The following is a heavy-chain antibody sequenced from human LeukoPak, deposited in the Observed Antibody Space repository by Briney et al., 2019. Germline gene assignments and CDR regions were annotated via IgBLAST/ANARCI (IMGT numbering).Heavy chain of an antibody. V-gene: IGHV3-23*01. J-gene: IGHJ4*02. Sequence: GGSLRLSCAASGFTFNSYAMNWVRQAPGKGLEWVSAISGSGGTTYYADSVKGRFTISRDNAKNSLYLQMNSLRDEDTAVYYCARDWCDYWGQGTLVTVSS. CDR2: ISGSGGTT. CDR3: ARDWCDY. D-gene: IGHD2-15*01. CDR1: GFTFNSYA.